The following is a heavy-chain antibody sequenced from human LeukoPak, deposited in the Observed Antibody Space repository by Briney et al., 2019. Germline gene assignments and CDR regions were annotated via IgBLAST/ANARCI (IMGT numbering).Heavy chain of an antibody. V-gene: IGHV1-18*01. CDR1: GYTHTNYA. Sequence: ASVKVSRKSSGYTHTNYAIRGVRRAPAQGREGMGWISGYNGKTHYAQKLRGRVTMTTDTPPSTVYIAPRSVRYDDADVFYCARDGGEGYCSGGSGSDYWGQGTLVTVSS. D-gene: IGHD2-15*01. J-gene: IGHJ4*02. CDR2: ISGYNGKT. CDR3: ARDGGEGYCSGGSGSDY.